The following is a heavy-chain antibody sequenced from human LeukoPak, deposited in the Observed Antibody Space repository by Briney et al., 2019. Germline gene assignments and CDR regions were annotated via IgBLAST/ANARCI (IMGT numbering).Heavy chain of an antibody. CDR2: IYYSGST. V-gene: IGHV4-59*01. CDR1: GFTFDDYA. Sequence: GSLRLSCAAPGFTFDDYAMHWIRQPPGKGLEWIGYIYYSGSTNYNPSLKSRVTISVDTSKNQFSLKLSSVTAADTAVYYCARDGYDILRDDIYGMDVWGQGTTVTVSS. J-gene: IGHJ6*02. CDR3: ARDGYDILRDDIYGMDV. D-gene: IGHD3-9*01.